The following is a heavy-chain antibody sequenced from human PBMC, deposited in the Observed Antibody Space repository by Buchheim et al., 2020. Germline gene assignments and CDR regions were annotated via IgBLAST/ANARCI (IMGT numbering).Heavy chain of an antibody. Sequence: EVQLVQSGAEVKKPGESPRISCKGSGYSFTSYWISWVRQMPGKGLEWMGRIDPSDSYTNYSPSFQGHVTISADKSISTAYLQWSSLKASDTAMYYCARHPWPATNLGDCSSTSCYARWFDPWGQGTL. CDR2: IDPSDSYT. CDR1: GYSFTSYW. D-gene: IGHD2-2*01. V-gene: IGHV5-10-1*03. CDR3: ARHPWPATNLGDCSSTSCYARWFDP. J-gene: IGHJ5*02.